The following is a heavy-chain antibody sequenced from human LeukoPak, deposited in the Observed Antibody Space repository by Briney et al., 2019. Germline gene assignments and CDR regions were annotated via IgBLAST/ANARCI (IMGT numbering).Heavy chain of an antibody. Sequence: GGSLRLSCAASGFTFSSYALSWVRQAPGKGLEWVSATSGSGYSTFYADSVKGRFTISRDNSKNTLYLQMNSLRAEDTAVYFCAKALYSSGWYGAFDYWGQGTLVTVSS. CDR2: TSGSGYST. V-gene: IGHV3-23*01. CDR3: AKALYSSGWYGAFDY. D-gene: IGHD6-19*01. CDR1: GFTFSSYA. J-gene: IGHJ4*02.